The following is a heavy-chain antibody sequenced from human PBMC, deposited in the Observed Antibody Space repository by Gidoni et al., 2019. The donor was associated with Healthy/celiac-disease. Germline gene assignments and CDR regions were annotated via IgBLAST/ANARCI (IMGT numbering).Heavy chain of an antibody. J-gene: IGHJ6*02. CDR1: GGSISSSSYY. CDR2: IYYSGST. Sequence: QLQLQESGPGLVKPSETLSLTCTVSGGSISSSSYYWGWIRQPPGKGREWIGSIYYSGSTYYNPSIKSRVTISVDTSKNQFSLKLSSVTAADTAVYYCARLGDYDSSGLYYYYGMDVWGQGTTVTVSS. CDR3: ARLGDYDSSGLYYYYGMDV. V-gene: IGHV4-39*01. D-gene: IGHD3-22*01.